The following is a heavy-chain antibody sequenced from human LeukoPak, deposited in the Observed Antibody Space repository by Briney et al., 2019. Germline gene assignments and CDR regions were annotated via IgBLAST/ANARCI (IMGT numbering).Heavy chain of an antibody. Sequence: ASVKVPCKASGYTFTGHYIHWVRQAPGQGLEWMGWINSNTGGTNYAQKLQGRVTMTTDTSTSTAYMELRSLRSDDTAVYYCARDAAAGTRLNDYWGQGTLVTVSS. CDR3: ARDAAAGTRLNDY. J-gene: IGHJ4*02. D-gene: IGHD6-13*01. CDR1: GYTFTGHY. V-gene: IGHV1-2*02. CDR2: INSNTGGT.